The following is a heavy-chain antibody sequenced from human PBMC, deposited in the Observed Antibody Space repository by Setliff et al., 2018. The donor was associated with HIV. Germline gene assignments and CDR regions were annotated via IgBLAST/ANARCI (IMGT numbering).Heavy chain of an antibody. Sequence: SETLSLTCTVSGGSIFTESSYWGWVRQPPGKPLEWLATIFYRGGTFYNPSLKSRITTSVDTSKNYFSLSLTSVTAADTAIYFCAGSVPRGGQGTFDYWGQGILVTVSS. J-gene: IGHJ4*02. D-gene: IGHD2-15*01. V-gene: IGHV4-39*07. CDR2: IFYRGGT. CDR3: AGSVPRGGQGTFDY. CDR1: GGSIFTESSY.